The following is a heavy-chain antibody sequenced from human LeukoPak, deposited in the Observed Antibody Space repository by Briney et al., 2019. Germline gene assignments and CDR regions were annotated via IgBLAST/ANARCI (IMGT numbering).Heavy chain of an antibody. CDR2: INHSGST. CDR1: GGSFSGYY. V-gene: IGHV4-34*01. D-gene: IGHD2-2*01. J-gene: IGHJ5*02. Sequence: PSETLSLTCAVYGGSFSGYYWSWIRQPPGKGLEWIGEINHSGSTNYNPSLKSRVTISVDTSKNQFSLKLSSVTAADTAVYYCARENGLYQLLYWFDPWGQGTLVTVSS. CDR3: ARENGLYQLLYWFDP.